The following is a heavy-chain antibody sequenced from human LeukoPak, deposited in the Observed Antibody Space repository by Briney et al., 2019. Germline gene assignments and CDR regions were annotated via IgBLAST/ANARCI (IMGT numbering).Heavy chain of an antibody. CDR2: IIPIFGIA. V-gene: IGHV1-69*04. CDR3: ARDSQQWLAPYYYGMDV. D-gene: IGHD6-19*01. J-gene: IGHJ6*02. CDR1: GGTFSSYA. Sequence: ASVKVSCRASGGTFSSYAISWVRQAPGQGLEWMGRIIPIFGIANYAQKFQGRVTITADKSTSTAYMELSSLRSEGTAVYYCARDSQQWLAPYYYGMDVWGQGTTVTVSS.